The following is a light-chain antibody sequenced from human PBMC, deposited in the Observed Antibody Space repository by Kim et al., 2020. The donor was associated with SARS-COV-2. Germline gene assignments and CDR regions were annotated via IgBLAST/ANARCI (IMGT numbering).Light chain of an antibody. CDR1: QGVGMG. CDR2: DAF. Sequence: SAAVGDGVTITCRASQGVGMGLAWYQQRPGKASNLLIYDAFNLGRGVPSRFSGSQSGTDFTLTISSLQPDDFGTYYCQQYNIYPLTFGGGTKVEIK. V-gene: IGKV1-13*02. CDR3: QQYNIYPLT. J-gene: IGKJ4*01.